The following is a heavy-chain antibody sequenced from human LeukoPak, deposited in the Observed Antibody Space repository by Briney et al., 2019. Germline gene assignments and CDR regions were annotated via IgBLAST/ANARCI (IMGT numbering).Heavy chain of an antibody. CDR2: ISSSSTI. D-gene: IGHD5-18*01. V-gene: IGHV3-48*01. J-gene: IGHJ3*02. Sequence: PGGSLRLSCAASGFTFSSYSMNWVRQAPGKGLEWVSYISSSSTIYYADSVKGRFTISRDNAKNSLYLQMNSLRAEDTAVYYCARPPWTSGTMDTAMVIGAFDIWGQGTMVTVSS. CDR1: GFTFSSYS. CDR3: ARPPWTSGTMDTAMVIGAFDI.